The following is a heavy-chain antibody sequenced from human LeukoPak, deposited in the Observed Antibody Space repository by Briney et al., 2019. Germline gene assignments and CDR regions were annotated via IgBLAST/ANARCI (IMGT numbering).Heavy chain of an antibody. CDR3: ARPSPGYYGSGSYSLDP. Sequence: ASVKVSCKASGGTFSSYAISWARQAPGQGLEWMGGIIPIFGTANYAQKFQGRVTITADESTSTAYMELSSLRSEDTAVYYCARPSPGYYGSGSYSLDPWGQGTLVTVSS. D-gene: IGHD3-10*01. CDR1: GGTFSSYA. J-gene: IGHJ5*02. V-gene: IGHV1-69*13. CDR2: IIPIFGTA.